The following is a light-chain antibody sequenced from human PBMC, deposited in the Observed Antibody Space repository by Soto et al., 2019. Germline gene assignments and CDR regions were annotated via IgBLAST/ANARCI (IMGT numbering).Light chain of an antibody. Sequence: EIVLTQSPGTLSLSPGERATLFCRASESVGSSRLAWYQQNPGQAPKLLMYGDSNRAAGIPDRFSGSGSGTDFTLSISRLEPEDFAVYYCQQYGSSITFGQGTRLEIK. CDR1: ESVGSSR. V-gene: IGKV3-20*01. CDR3: QQYGSSIT. J-gene: IGKJ5*01. CDR2: GDS.